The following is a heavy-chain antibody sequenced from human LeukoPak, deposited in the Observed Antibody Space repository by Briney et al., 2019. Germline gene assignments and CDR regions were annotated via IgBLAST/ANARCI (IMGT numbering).Heavy chain of an antibody. CDR1: GGSISNYY. Sequence: SETLSLTCTVSGGSISNYYWSWIRQPAGKGLEWIGRIYTSGTTNYNPSLKSRVTMSVDTSKNQFSLKLSSVTAADTAVYYCARHQSGSYQAYFDYWGQGTLVTVSS. D-gene: IGHD1-26*01. J-gene: IGHJ4*02. CDR2: IYTSGTT. CDR3: ARHQSGSYQAYFDY. V-gene: IGHV4-4*07.